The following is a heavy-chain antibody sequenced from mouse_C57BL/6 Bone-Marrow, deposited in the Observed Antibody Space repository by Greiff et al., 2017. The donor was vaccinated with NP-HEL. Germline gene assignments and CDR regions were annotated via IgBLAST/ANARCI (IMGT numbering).Heavy chain of an antibody. CDR2: IYPRDGST. J-gene: IGHJ2*01. D-gene: IGHD1-1*01. CDR3: ATTVVATD. V-gene: IGHV1-85*01. CDR1: GYTFTSYD. Sequence: VQLQESGPELVKPGASVKLSCKASGYTFTSYDINWVKQRPGQGLEWIGWIYPRDGSTKYNEKLKGKATLTVDTSSSTAYMELHSLTSEDSAVYFCATTVVATDWGQGTTLTVSS.